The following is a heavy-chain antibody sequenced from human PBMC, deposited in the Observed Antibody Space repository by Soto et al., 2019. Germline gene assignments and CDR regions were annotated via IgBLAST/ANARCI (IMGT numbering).Heavy chain of an antibody. J-gene: IGHJ3*02. CDR2: IYYSGST. CDR1: GGSISSGGYY. Sequence: QVQLQESGPGLVKPSQTLSLTCTVSGGSISSGGYYWSWIRQHPGKGLEWIGYIYYSGSTYYNHYLKSRVNRSVNTSKTQFSLKLSSVTAADTAVYYCARVYYDFWSGYGNDAFDIWGQGTMVTVSS. CDR3: ARVYYDFWSGYGNDAFDI. V-gene: IGHV4-31*03. D-gene: IGHD3-3*01.